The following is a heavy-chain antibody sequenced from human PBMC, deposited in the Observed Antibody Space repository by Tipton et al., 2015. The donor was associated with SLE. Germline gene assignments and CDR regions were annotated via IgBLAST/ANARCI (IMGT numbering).Heavy chain of an antibody. Sequence: SLRLSCAASGFTFSSYGIHWVRQAPGKGLEWVAGIWDDGSSENSADSVKGRFTISRDSSKTALNLQMNSLRVGDTAVYYCARDGTTADSMDVWGNGTTVTVSS. CDR2: IWDDGSSE. CDR1: GFTFSSYG. D-gene: IGHD1-1*01. J-gene: IGHJ6*03. V-gene: IGHV3-33*01. CDR3: ARDGTTADSMDV.